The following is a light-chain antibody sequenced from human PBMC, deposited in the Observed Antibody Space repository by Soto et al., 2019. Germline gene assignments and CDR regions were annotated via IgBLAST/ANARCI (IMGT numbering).Light chain of an antibody. CDR1: QSVSSN. V-gene: IGKV3-15*01. CDR2: GAS. J-gene: IGKJ2*01. Sequence: EIVMTQSPATLSVSPRERATLSCSASQSVSSNLAWYQQKPCHAPRLLIYGASTMATGIPARFSGSGSGTEFTLTISSLQSEDVGVDYCQQYNNWPYTFGKGTKLEIK. CDR3: QQYNNWPYT.